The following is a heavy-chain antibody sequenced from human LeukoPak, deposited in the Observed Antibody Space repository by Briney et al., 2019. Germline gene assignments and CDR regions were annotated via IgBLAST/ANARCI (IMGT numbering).Heavy chain of an antibody. CDR3: AKEPMIVVDNDYYFDY. V-gene: IGHV3-23*01. CDR1: GFTFSSYA. J-gene: IGHJ4*02. Sequence: RTGGSLRLSCAASGFTFSSYAMSWVRQAPGKGLEWVSAISGSGGSTYYADTVKGRFTISRDNSKNTLYLQMNSLRAEDTAVYYCAKEPMIVVDNDYYFDYWGQGTLVTVSS. CDR2: ISGSGGST. D-gene: IGHD3-22*01.